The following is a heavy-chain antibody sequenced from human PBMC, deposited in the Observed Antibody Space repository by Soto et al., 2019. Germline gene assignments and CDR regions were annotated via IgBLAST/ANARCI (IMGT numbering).Heavy chain of an antibody. V-gene: IGHV1-18*01. Sequence: QVKLVQSGAEVKKPGASVKVSCKASGYTFSNYGISWVRQGPGQGLEWMGWISGYNGNTHYEEKVQDRIKMTTDTSTSTTYAELRSLRSDDTAVYFCARDPGFGFGYSYAFAMDVWGQGTTVTVSS. CDR1: GYTFSNYG. D-gene: IGHD5-18*01. J-gene: IGHJ6*02. CDR2: ISGYNGNT. CDR3: ARDPGFGFGYSYAFAMDV.